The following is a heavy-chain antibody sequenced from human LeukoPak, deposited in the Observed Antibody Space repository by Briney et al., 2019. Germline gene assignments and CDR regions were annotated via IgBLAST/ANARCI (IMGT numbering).Heavy chain of an antibody. V-gene: IGHV4-59*01. Sequence: PSETLSLTCTVSGGSISSYFWSWIRQPPGKGLEWIGYIYYSGSTNYNPSLKSRVTILLDRSKNQFSLKLTSMTAADTAVYYCARDEEAFDIWGQGTMVTVSS. CDR3: ARDEEAFDI. CDR2: IYYSGST. J-gene: IGHJ3*02. CDR1: GGSISSYF.